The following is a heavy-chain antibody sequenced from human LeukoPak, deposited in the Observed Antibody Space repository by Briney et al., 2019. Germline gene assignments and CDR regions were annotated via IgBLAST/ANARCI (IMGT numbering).Heavy chain of an antibody. CDR2: ISSSSSYI. D-gene: IGHD6-6*01. J-gene: IGHJ6*02. CDR3: GREYIGRGAAPRGMDV. CDR1: GFTFSSYS. V-gene: IGHV3-21*01. Sequence: KPGGSLRLSCAASGFTFSSYSMNWVRQAPGKGLEWVSSISSSSSYIYYADSVKGRFTISRDNAKNSLYLQMNSLRAEDTAVYYCGREYIGRGAAPRGMDVWGQGTTVTVSS.